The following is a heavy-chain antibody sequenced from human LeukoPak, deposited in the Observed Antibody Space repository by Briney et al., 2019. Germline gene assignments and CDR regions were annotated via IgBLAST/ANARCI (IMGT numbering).Heavy chain of an antibody. J-gene: IGHJ4*02. CDR1: GFTFSSYA. D-gene: IGHD5-18*01. V-gene: IGHV3-23*01. CDR3: AKVVDTAMVTSLYFDY. CDR2: ISGSGGST. Sequence: PGGSLRLSCAASGFTFSSYAMSWVRQAPGKGLEWVSAISGSGGSTYFADSVKGRFTISRDNSKNTLYLQMNSLRAEDTAVYYCAKVVDTAMVTSLYFDYWGQGTLVTVSS.